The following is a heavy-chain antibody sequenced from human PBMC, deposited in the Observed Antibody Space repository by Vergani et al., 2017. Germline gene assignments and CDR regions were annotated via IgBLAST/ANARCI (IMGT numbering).Heavy chain of an antibody. CDR2: IYYSGST. CDR3: ARRTKVAGTYYYYMDV. D-gene: IGHD6-19*01. V-gene: IGHV4-61*01. J-gene: IGHJ6*03. Sequence: QVQLQESGPGLVKPSQTLSLTCTVSGGSISSGSYYWSWIRQPPGKGLEWIGYIYYSGSTNYNPSLKSRVTISVDTSKNQFSLKLSSVTAADTAVYYCARRTKVAGTYYYYMDVWGKGTTVTVSS. CDR1: GGSISSGSYY.